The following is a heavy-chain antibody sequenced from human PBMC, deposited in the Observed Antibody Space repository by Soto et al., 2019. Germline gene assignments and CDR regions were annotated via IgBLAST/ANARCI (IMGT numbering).Heavy chain of an antibody. CDR2: IKSKTDGGTT. J-gene: IGHJ4*02. V-gene: IGHV3-15*01. D-gene: IGHD3-3*01. CDR3: TTRIFGVVCAFWGGGRVLFDY. CDR1: GFTFSNAW. Sequence: EVQLVESGGGLVKPGGSLRLSCAASGFTFSNAWMSWVRQAPGKGLEWVGRIKSKTDGGTTDYAAPVKGRFTISRDDSKNTLYLQMNSLKTEETAVYYCTTRIFGVVCAFWGGGRVLFDYWGQGTLVTVSS.